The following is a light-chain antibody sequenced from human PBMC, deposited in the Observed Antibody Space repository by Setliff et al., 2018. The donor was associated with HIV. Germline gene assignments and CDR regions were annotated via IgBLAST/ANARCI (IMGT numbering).Light chain of an antibody. V-gene: IGLV2-11*01. CDR1: SSDVGGYSY. J-gene: IGLJ2*01. CDR2: DVL. CDR3: CSYAGGDTYVL. Sequence: QSVLTQPRSVSGSPGQSVTISCTGTSSDVGGYSYVSWYQQNPGKAPRLIIYDVLKRSSGVPDRFSGSKSGNTASLTISGLQAEDEADYHCCSYAGGDTYVLFGGGTK.